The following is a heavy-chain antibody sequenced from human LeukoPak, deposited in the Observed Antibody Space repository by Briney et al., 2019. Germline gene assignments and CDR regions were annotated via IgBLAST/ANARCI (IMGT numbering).Heavy chain of an antibody. CDR1: GGSISSSSYY. D-gene: IGHD4-17*01. CDR3: ARRGGSYGDYVSFDY. J-gene: IGHJ4*02. Sequence: SETLSLTCTVSGGSISSSSYYWGWIRQPPGKGLEWIGSIYYSGSTYYNPSLKSRVTISVDTSKNQFSLKLSSVTAADTAVYYCARRGGSYGDYVSFDYWGQGTLVTVSS. V-gene: IGHV4-39*01. CDR2: IYYSGST.